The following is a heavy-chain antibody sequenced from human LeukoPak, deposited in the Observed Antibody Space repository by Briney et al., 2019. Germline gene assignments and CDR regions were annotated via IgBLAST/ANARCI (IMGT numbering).Heavy chain of an antibody. CDR3: ARDYSSDGFDI. J-gene: IGHJ3*02. CDR1: GYTFPGYF. Sequence: ASVKVSCKASGYTFPGYFLHWVRQAPGQGLEWMGWINPNSGGTKYAQKFQDRVIMTRDTSISTAYMELSRLRSDDTAVYCCARDYSSDGFDIWGQGTMVTVSS. V-gene: IGHV1-2*02. D-gene: IGHD2-21*01. CDR2: INPNSGGT.